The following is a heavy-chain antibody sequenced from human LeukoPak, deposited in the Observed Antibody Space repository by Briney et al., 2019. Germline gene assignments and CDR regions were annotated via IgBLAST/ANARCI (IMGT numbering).Heavy chain of an antibody. CDR2: IYHSGST. D-gene: IGHD3-3*01. CDR1: GYSISSGYY. J-gene: IGHJ4*02. Sequence: KPSETLSLTCAVSGYSISSGYYWGWIRQPPGKGLEWIGSIYHSGSTYYNPSLKSRVTISVDTSKNQFSLKLSSVTAADTAVYYCARQPSYYDFWSGYSLYFDYWGQGTLVTVSS. CDR3: ARQPSYYDFWSGYSLYFDY. V-gene: IGHV4-38-2*01.